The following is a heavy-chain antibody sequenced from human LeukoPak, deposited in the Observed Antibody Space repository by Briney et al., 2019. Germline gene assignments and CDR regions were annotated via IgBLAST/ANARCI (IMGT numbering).Heavy chain of an antibody. D-gene: IGHD1-7*01. CDR2: ISGSGGST. CDR1: GFTFSSYA. Sequence: PGGSLRLSCAASGFTFSSYAMTWVRQAPGKGLEWVSAISGSGGSTYYADSVKGRFTISRDNSKNTLFLQMNGLRAEDTAVYYCAKRRGLELLYYYYMDVWGKGTTVTVS. V-gene: IGHV3-23*01. J-gene: IGHJ6*03. CDR3: AKRRGLELLYYYYMDV.